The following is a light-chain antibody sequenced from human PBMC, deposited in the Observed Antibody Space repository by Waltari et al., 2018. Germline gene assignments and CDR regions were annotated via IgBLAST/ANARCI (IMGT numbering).Light chain of an antibody. CDR1: QTLIYTDGNTY. CDR2: KVS. V-gene: IGKV2-30*01. J-gene: IGKJ1*01. CDR3: MQGTHWPWT. Sequence: DVVMTQSPPSLPVTLGQPASMSCRSSQTLIYTDGNTYLSWFLQRPGQSPRRLIYKVSDRDPGVPDRFRGSGSGTDFTLRTKKVEAEDVGVYYCMQGTHWPWTFGQGTKMEIE.